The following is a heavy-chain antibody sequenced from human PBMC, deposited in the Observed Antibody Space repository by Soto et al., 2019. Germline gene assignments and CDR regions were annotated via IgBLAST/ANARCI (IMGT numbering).Heavy chain of an antibody. J-gene: IGHJ6*02. CDR2: IYPGDSDT. CDR1: GYSFTSYW. CDR3: ARLAYCGGDCYGMDV. D-gene: IGHD2-21*01. Sequence: GESLKISCKGSGYSFTSYWIGWVRQMLGKGLEWMGIIYPGDSDTRYSPSFQGQVTISADKSISTAYLQWSSLKASDTAMYYCARLAYCGGDCYGMDVWGQGTTVTVSS. V-gene: IGHV5-51*01.